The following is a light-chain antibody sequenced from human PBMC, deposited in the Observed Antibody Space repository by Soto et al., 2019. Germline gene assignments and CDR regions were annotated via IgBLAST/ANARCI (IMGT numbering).Light chain of an antibody. V-gene: IGKV3-11*01. Sequence: DIVLTQSPATLSLSPGERATLSCRASQSVSSYLAWYQQKPGQAPRLLIYDASNRATGIPARFSGSGSGTDFTLTISSLEPEDFVVYYCQQRSNWPPVTFGGGTKVDIK. CDR1: QSVSSY. J-gene: IGKJ4*01. CDR2: DAS. CDR3: QQRSNWPPVT.